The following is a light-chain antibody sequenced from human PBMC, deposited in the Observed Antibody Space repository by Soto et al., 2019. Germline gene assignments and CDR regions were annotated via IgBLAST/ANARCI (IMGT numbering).Light chain of an antibody. Sequence: QSVLSQPPSASATPGQRVTISCSGSNSNIGTSSVYWFQQLPGTAPKLLIYMNNQRTSGVPDRFSGSKSGTSASLAISGLRSEDEADYYCATLDDTLSGWVFGGGTKLTV. CDR1: NSNIGTSS. V-gene: IGLV1-47*01. J-gene: IGLJ3*02. CDR3: ATLDDTLSGWV. CDR2: MNN.